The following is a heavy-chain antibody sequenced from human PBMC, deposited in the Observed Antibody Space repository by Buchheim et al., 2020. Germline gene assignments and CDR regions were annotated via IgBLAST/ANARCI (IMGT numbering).Heavy chain of an antibody. V-gene: IGHV3-21*04. CDR3: ARVMGYYDSSGYYFNYYYYYGMDV. D-gene: IGHD3-22*01. Sequence: EVQLVESGGGLVKPGGSLRLSCAASGFTFSSYSMNWVRQAPGKGLEWVSSISSRSSYIYYADSVKGRVTISRDNAKNSLYLQMNSLRAEDTAVYYCARVMGYYDSSGYYFNYYYYYGMDVWGQGTT. CDR1: GFTFSSYS. CDR2: ISSRSSYI. J-gene: IGHJ6*02.